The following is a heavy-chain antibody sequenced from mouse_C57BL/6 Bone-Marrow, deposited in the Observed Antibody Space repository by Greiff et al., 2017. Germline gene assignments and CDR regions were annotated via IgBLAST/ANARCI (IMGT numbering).Heavy chain of an antibody. D-gene: IGHD2-10*01. CDR1: GFTFSSYA. Sequence: EVHLVESGGGLVKPGGSLKLSCAASGFTFSSYAMSWVRQTPEQRLEWVATISDGGSYTYYPDNVKGRIPISRDNAKNNLYLQMSHLKSEDTAMYYCARDLLWFAYWGQGTLVTVSA. V-gene: IGHV5-4*01. J-gene: IGHJ3*01. CDR2: ISDGGSYT. CDR3: ARDLLWFAY.